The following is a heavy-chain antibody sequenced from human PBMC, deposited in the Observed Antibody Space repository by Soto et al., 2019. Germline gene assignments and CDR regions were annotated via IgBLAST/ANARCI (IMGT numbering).Heavy chain of an antibody. CDR1: GGSISSSSYY. D-gene: IGHD3-3*01. Sequence: QLQLQESGPGLVKPSETLSLTCTVSGGSISSSSYYWGWIRQPPGKGLEWIGSIYYSGSTYYNPSLKSRVTISVDTSKNQFSLKLSSVTAADTAVYYCARHEVDFWSGSSYYYYYGMDVWGQGTTVTVSS. V-gene: IGHV4-39*01. CDR2: IYYSGST. J-gene: IGHJ6*02. CDR3: ARHEVDFWSGSSYYYYYGMDV.